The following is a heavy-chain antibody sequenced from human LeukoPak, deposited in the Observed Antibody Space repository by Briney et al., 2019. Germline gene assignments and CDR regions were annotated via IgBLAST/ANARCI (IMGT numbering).Heavy chain of an antibody. V-gene: IGHV3-7*01. CDR3: ARGQASYYDYVWGGNY. CDR2: IKQDGSEK. CDR1: GITFSNYW. Sequence: PGGSLRLSCAASGITFSNYWMNWVRQAPGRGLEWVANIKQDGSEKYYVDSVKGRFTISRDNAKNSLYLQMNSLRAEDTAVYYCARGQASYYDYVWGGNYWGQGTLVTVSS. J-gene: IGHJ4*02. D-gene: IGHD3-16*01.